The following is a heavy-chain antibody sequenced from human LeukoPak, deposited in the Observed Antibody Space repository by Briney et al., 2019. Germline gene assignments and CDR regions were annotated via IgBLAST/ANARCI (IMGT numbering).Heavy chain of an antibody. CDR1: GYSFTTYW. Sequence: GESLKISCKASGYSFTTYWIGWVRQMPGKGLEWMGSIYPGDSDTTYDPSFQGQVTISAGKSISTAYLQWNSLKASDTAMYYCALGVAGRFAFWGQGTLVTVSS. V-gene: IGHV5-51*01. J-gene: IGHJ4*02. D-gene: IGHD6-19*01. CDR3: ALGVAGRFAF. CDR2: IYPGDSDT.